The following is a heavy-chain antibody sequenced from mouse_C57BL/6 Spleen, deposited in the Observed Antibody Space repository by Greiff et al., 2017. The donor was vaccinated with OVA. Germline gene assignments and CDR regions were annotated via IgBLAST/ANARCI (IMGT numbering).Heavy chain of an antibody. Sequence: EVQLQQSGAELVRPGASVKLSCTASGFNIKDDYMHWVKQRPEQGLEWIGWIDPENGDTEYASKFQGKATITADTSSNTAYLQLSSLTSEDTAVYYCTTLLRAGAMDYWGQGTSVTVSS. V-gene: IGHV14-4*01. CDR2: IDPENGDT. CDR3: TTLLRAGAMDY. J-gene: IGHJ4*01. D-gene: IGHD1-1*01. CDR1: GFNIKDDY.